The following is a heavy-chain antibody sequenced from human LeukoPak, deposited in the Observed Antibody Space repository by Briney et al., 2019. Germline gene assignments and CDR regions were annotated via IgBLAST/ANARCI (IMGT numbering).Heavy chain of an antibody. CDR3: ARDPLGITIFGVDDAFDI. Sequence: ASVKVSCKASGYTFTSYAMHWVRQASGQRLEWMGWINAGNGNTKYSQKFQGRVTITRDTSASTAYMELSSLRSEDTAVYYCARDPLGITIFGVDDAFDIWGQGTMVTVSS. D-gene: IGHD3-3*01. CDR1: GYTFTSYA. CDR2: INAGNGNT. J-gene: IGHJ3*02. V-gene: IGHV1-3*01.